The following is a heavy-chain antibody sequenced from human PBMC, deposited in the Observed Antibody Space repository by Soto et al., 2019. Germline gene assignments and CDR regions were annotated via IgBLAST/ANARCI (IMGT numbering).Heavy chain of an antibody. V-gene: IGHV1-18*01. Sequence: SVKAASKAPGYTFTTYCLSRVRQAPGQALEWMGWISGYIGHSNHAQNFQERVNMNTDTSTNTAYMELRSLRSDDTSVYYCQRRQFGDSVSYQYYGLDVRG. D-gene: IGHD3-10*01. CDR2: ISGYIGHS. J-gene: IGHJ6*01. CDR1: GYTFTTYC. CDR3: QRRQFGDSVSYQYYGLDV.